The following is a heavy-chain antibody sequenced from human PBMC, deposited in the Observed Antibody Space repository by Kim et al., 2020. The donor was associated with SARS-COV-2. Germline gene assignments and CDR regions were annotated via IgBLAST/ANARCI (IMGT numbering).Heavy chain of an antibody. CDR2: ISSSGSTI. V-gene: IGHV3-11*01. J-gene: IGHJ6*02. CDR3: ARDHIGEGHSSSWYFGYYYYGMDV. D-gene: IGHD6-13*01. CDR1: GFTFSDYY. Sequence: GGSLRLSCAASGFTFSDYYMSWIRQAPGKGLEWVSYISSSGSTIYYADSVKGRFTISRDNAKNSLYLQMNSLRAEDTAVYYCARDHIGEGHSSSWYFGYYYYGMDVWGQGTTVTVSS.